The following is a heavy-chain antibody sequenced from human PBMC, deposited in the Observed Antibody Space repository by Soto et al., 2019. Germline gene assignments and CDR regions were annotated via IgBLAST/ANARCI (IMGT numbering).Heavy chain of an antibody. CDR3: TTDSRTSLPEIRFDY. CDR2: VKSKTDGGSS. D-gene: IGHD2-8*01. V-gene: IGHV3-15*07. Sequence: EVPLVESGGTLVKPGGSLRLSCVASGFPFSNAWINWVRQVPGKGLEWVGRVKSKTDGGSSDYAAAVKGRFAVSRDDSRNIVYLQMNSLKIEDTGVYYCTTDSRTSLPEIRFDYWGHGTQVTVSS. J-gene: IGHJ4*01. CDR1: GFPFSNAW.